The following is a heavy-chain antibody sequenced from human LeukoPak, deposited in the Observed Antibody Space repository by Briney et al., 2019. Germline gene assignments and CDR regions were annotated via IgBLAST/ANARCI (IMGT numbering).Heavy chain of an antibody. Sequence: VASVKVSCKASGGTFSSYAISWVRQAPGQGLEWMGGIIPIFGTANYAQKFQGRVTITADESTSTAYMELSSLRSEDTAVYYCARDSLWFGDYYYMDVWGKGTTVTISS. CDR2: IIPIFGTA. CDR3: ARDSLWFGDYYYMDV. V-gene: IGHV1-69*01. D-gene: IGHD3-10*01. CDR1: GGTFSSYA. J-gene: IGHJ6*03.